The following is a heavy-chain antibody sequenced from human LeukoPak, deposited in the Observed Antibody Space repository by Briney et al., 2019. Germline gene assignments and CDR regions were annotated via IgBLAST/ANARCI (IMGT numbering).Heavy chain of an antibody. CDR2: ISWISGSI. V-gene: IGHV3-9*01. Sequence: GGSPRLSCAASGFTFDDYAMHWVRQAPGKGLEWVSGISWISGSIGYADSVKGRFTISRDNAKNSLYLQMNSLRAEDTALYYCAKDLRNRIHSYYFDYWGQGTLVTVSS. J-gene: IGHJ4*02. D-gene: IGHD1-14*01. CDR3: AKDLRNRIHSYYFDY. CDR1: GFTFDDYA.